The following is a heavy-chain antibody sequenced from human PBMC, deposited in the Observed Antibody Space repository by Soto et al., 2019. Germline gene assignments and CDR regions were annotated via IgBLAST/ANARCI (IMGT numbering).Heavy chain of an antibody. V-gene: IGHV4-38-2*01. CDR2: IYHSGST. CDR3: ARATGTLRSRNCDY. D-gene: IGHD1-1*01. CDR1: GYSITNGYY. Sequence: ETLSLTCAVSGYSITNGYYWGWIRQPPGMGLEWIGSIYHSGSTSYNPSLRSRVTISVVTSKNQFSLKLRSVTAADTAMYYCARATGTLRSRNCDYWGQGSLVTVSS. J-gene: IGHJ4*02.